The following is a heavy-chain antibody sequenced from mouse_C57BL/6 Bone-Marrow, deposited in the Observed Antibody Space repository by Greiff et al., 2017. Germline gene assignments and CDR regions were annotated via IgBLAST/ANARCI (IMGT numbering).Heavy chain of an antibody. Sequence: VQLQQSGAELVKPGASVKMSCTASGYTFTTYPIEWMKQNHGKSLEWIGNFYPYNDDTKYNEKFKGKATLPVEKSSSTVYLELSRVTSDDSAVYYCAIYYGYDWFAYWGQGTLVTVSA. CDR1: GYTFTTYP. V-gene: IGHV1-47*01. D-gene: IGHD2-2*01. CDR3: AIYYGYDWFAY. CDR2: FYPYNDDT. J-gene: IGHJ3*01.